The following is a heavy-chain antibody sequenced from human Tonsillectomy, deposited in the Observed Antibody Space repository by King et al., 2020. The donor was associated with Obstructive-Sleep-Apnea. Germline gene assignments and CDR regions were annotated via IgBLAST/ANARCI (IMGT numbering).Heavy chain of an antibody. Sequence: VQLVESGGDLVQPGGSLRLSCAASGFTFSSSAMSWVRQSPGKGLEWVSGITGSGDSTYYADSVKGRFTISRDNSKNTLYLQMNSLRAEDTAIYYCAKVSNDACFRYSFYGLCVWGQGTTVTVSS. CDR3: AKVSNDACFRYSFYGLCV. V-gene: IGHV3-23*04. CDR1: GFTFSSSA. J-gene: IGHJ6*02. CDR2: ITGSGDST. D-gene: IGHD1-1*01.